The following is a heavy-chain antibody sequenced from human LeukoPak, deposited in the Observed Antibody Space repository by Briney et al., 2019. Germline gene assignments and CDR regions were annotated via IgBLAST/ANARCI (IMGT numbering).Heavy chain of an antibody. J-gene: IGHJ4*02. CDR1: GFTFSSYG. Sequence: GRSLRLSCAASGFTFSSYGMHWLRQAPGEGLEWVALISYDGSDKYYADSVKGRFTISRDNSKNTLYLQMNSLRAEDTAMYSCATLLLGVGGDYWGQGTLVTVSS. CDR3: ATLLLGVGGDY. CDR2: ISYDGSDK. D-gene: IGHD3-16*01. V-gene: IGHV3-30*03.